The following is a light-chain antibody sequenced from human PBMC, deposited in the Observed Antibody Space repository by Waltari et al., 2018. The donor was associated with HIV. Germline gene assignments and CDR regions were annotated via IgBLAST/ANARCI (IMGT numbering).Light chain of an antibody. CDR3: QQYNNWPSST. CDR1: QSVSSN. Sequence: EIVMTQSPATLSVSPGERATLSCRASQSVSSNLAWYHQKPGQAPRLLIYGASTRATNIPARFSGSGSGTEFTLTISSLQSEDFAVYYCQQYNNWPSSTFGPGTKVDIK. CDR2: GAS. J-gene: IGKJ3*01. V-gene: IGKV3-15*01.